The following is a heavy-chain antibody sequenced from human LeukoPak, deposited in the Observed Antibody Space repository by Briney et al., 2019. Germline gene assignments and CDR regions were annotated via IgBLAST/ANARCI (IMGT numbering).Heavy chain of an antibody. CDR3: ARGYCSSTSCYTANWFDP. CDR1: GGSISSYY. Sequence: SETLSLTCTVSGGSISSYYWSWIRQPPGKGLEWVGYIYYSGSTNYNPSLKSRVTISVDTSKNQFSLKLSSVTAADTAVYYCARGYCSSTSCYTANWFDPWGQGTLVTVSS. CDR2: IYYSGST. J-gene: IGHJ5*02. V-gene: IGHV4-59*01. D-gene: IGHD2-2*02.